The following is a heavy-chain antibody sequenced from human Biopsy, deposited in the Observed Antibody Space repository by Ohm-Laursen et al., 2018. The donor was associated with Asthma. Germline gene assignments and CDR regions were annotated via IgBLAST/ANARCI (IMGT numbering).Heavy chain of an antibody. J-gene: IGHJ4*02. V-gene: IGHV3-11*01. CDR1: GFTLSDYY. CDR3: AREGVNYYDSSGYLEY. D-gene: IGHD3-22*01. Sequence: SLRLACTASGFTLSDYYMSWIRQAPGKGLEWVSYISSSGSTIYNADSVKGRFTISRDNAKNSLYLQMNSLRAEDTAVYYCAREGVNYYDSSGYLEYWGQGTLVTVSS. CDR2: ISSSGSTI.